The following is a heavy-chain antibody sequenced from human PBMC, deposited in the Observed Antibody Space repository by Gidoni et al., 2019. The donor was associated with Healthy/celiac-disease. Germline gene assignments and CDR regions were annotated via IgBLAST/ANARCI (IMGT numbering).Heavy chain of an antibody. Sequence: QLQLQDSGPGLVKPSETLSLTCPVSGGSISSSRYYWGWIRQPPGKGLEWIGRIYYRGRTYDNPSLKSGVTISVDTSKNQFSLKGSSGTAADTAVYYCASPYWGGDCYPPPPPGPFDYWGQGTLVTVSS. J-gene: IGHJ4*02. CDR3: ASPYWGGDCYPPPPPGPFDY. V-gene: IGHV4-39*01. CDR1: GGSISSSRYY. D-gene: IGHD2-21*02. CDR2: IYYRGRT.